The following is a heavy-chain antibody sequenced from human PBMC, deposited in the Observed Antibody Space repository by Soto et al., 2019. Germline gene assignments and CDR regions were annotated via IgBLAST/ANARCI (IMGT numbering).Heavy chain of an antibody. CDR3: AKASWYEAYYFDY. V-gene: IGHV3-30*18. CDR2: ISYDGSNK. J-gene: IGHJ4*02. D-gene: IGHD2-15*01. Sequence: QVQLVESGGGVVQPGRSLRLSCAASGFTFSSYGMHWVRQAPGKGLEWVAVISYDGSNKYYADSVKGRFTIFRDNSKNTLYLQMNSLRAEDTAVYYCAKASWYEAYYFDYWGQGTLVTVSS. CDR1: GFTFSSYG.